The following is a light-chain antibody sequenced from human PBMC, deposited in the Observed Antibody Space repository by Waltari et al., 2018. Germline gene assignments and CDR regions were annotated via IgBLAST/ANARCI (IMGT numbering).Light chain of an antibody. CDR3: GTWDSSLDSYV. J-gene: IGLJ1*01. CDR1: TSKLGNYD. CDR2: DNS. V-gene: IGLV1-51*01. Sequence: SVLTQPPSVSAAPGQKVNVSCSGTTSKLGNYDVCWYQHLPGTAPKLLIFDNSQRPSGIPERFSGSKSGTSATLGITGLQTGDEADYYCGTWDSSLDSYVFGSGSKVTVL.